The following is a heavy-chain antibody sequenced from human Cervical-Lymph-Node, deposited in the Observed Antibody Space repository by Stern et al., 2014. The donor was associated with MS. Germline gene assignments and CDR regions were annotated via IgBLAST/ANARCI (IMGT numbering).Heavy chain of an antibody. CDR3: ARASERSGYYPDYFQY. D-gene: IGHD3-22*01. J-gene: IGHJ1*01. Sequence: QVQLVQSGPEVKKPGSSVKGSCKASGGTFSNYAISWVRQAPGQVLEWMGGLIISCDTANYAQKFQGRVTISADESTSTAYMELSSLRSEDTAVYYCARASERSGYYPDYFQYWGQGTPVTVSS. CDR2: LIISCDTA. V-gene: IGHV1-69*01. CDR1: GGTFSNYA.